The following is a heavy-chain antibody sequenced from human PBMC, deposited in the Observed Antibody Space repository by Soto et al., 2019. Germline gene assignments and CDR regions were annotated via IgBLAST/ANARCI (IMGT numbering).Heavy chain of an antibody. D-gene: IGHD4-17*01. CDR3: AIASVITHEARA. CDR2: IYYSVKT. J-gene: IGHJ3*01. V-gene: IGHV4-31*03. CDR1: GGSISSDAYL. Sequence: QVHLQESGPGLVKPSATLSLTCSVSGGSISSDAYLWSWVRQHPGKGLEWIGYIYYSVKTYFNPSLRSRLAISMNTSKNHFSLKVTSITAADTAVYYCAIASVITHEARAGGQGTVVSVSS.